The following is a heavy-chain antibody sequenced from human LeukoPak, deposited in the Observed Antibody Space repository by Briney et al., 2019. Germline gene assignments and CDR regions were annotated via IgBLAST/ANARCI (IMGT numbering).Heavy chain of an antibody. CDR3: ARVRQYGSLRYFDY. D-gene: IGHD2-2*01. V-gene: IGHV1-8*03. CDR1: GYTFTSYD. CDR2: MNPNSGNT. J-gene: IGHJ4*02. Sequence: ASVKVSCKASGYTFTSYDINWVRQATGQGLEWMGWMNPNSGNTGYAQKFQGRVTITRNTSISTAYMELSSLRSEDTAVYYCARVRQYGSLRYFDYWGQGTLVTVSS.